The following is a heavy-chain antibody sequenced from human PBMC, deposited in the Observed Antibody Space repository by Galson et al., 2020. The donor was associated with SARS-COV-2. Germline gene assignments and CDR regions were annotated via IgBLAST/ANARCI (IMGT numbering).Heavy chain of an antibody. Sequence: GGSLRLSCAASGFTFSSYSMNWVRQAPGKGLEWVSSISSSSSYIYYADSVKGRFTISRDNAKNSLYLQMNSLRAEDTAVYYCARDDYDILTGIIKTHGAFDIWGQGTMVTVSS. J-gene: IGHJ3*02. CDR3: ARDDYDILTGIIKTHGAFDI. CDR1: GFTFSSYS. CDR2: ISSSSSYI. D-gene: IGHD3-9*01. V-gene: IGHV3-21*01.